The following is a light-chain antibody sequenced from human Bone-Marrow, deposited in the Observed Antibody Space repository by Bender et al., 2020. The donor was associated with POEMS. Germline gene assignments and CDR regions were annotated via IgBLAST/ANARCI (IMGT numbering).Light chain of an antibody. CDR1: SSDIGTYKF. CDR2: EGN. V-gene: IGLV2-23*03. J-gene: IGLJ3*02. Sequence: QSALTQGASVSGSPGQSITISCTGTSSDIGTYKFVSWYQHHPGEAPKLIIHEGNKRPSGVSSRFSGSKSGNTASLTISGLQAEDEGDYYCCSPAGSNTFVFGGGTQLTVL. CDR3: CSPAGSNTFV.